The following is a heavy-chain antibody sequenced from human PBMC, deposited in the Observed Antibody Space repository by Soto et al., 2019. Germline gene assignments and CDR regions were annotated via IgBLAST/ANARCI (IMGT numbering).Heavy chain of an antibody. CDR2: ISYDGSNK. J-gene: IGHJ4*02. CDR3: ARETDLLGSYQFDY. D-gene: IGHD1-26*01. V-gene: IGHV3-30-3*01. Sequence: VQLVESGGGVVQPGRSLRLSCAASGFTFSSYAMHWVRQAPGKGLEWVAVISYDGSNKYYADSVKGRFTISRDNSKNTLYLQMNSLRAEDTAVYYCARETDLLGSYQFDYWGQGTLVTVSS. CDR1: GFTFSSYA.